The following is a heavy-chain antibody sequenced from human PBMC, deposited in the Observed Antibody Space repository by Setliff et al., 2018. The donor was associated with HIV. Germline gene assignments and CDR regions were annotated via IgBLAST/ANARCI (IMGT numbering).Heavy chain of an antibody. CDR1: GFAFTSYA. J-gene: IGHJ3*02. CDR3: SRARVDGAEYDAFDM. CDR2: IKTKTDGGTT. D-gene: IGHD1-26*01. V-gene: IGHV3-15*01. Sequence: GGSLRLSCAASGFAFTSYAMSWVRQAPGKGLEWLGLIKTKTDGGTTDYAAPVKGRFTISRDDSKPIAYLQMNSLKTEDTALYYCSRARVDGAEYDAFDMWGQGTMVTVSS.